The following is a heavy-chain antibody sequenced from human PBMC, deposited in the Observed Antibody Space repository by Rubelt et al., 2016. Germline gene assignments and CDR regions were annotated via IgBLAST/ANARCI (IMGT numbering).Heavy chain of an antibody. CDR2: INHSGST. J-gene: IGHJ4*02. Sequence: QVQLQQWGAGLLKPSETLSLTCAVYGGSFSGYYWSWIRQPPGKGLEWIGEINHSGSTNYNPSLKGRVSISLDTSKNQFSRKLGSGTAADTAVYYCAGVVAVAGTGDYWGQGTLVTVSS. CDR3: AGVVAVAGTGDY. CDR1: GGSFSGYY. V-gene: IGHV4-34*01. D-gene: IGHD6-19*01.